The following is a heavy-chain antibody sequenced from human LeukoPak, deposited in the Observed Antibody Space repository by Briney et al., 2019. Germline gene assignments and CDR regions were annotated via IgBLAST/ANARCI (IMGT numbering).Heavy chain of an antibody. J-gene: IGHJ4*02. V-gene: IGHV3-66*01. CDR2: IYSGGST. CDR3: ARDRRHYDSSGYYISGFDY. Sequence: PGGSLRLSCAASGFTVSSNYMSWVRQAPGKGLEWVSVIYSGGSTYYADSVKGRFTISRDNSKNTLYLQMNSLRAEDTAVYYCARDRRHYDSSGYYISGFDYWGQGTLVTVSS. CDR1: GFTVSSNY. D-gene: IGHD3-22*01.